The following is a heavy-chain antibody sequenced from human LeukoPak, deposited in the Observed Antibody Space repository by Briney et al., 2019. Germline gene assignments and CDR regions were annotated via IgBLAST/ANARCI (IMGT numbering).Heavy chain of an antibody. D-gene: IGHD1-1*01. J-gene: IGHJ6*02. V-gene: IGHV4-59*12. CDR1: GGSISSYY. CDR3: ARARYTPLRYYYGMDV. Sequence: SETLSLTCTVSGGSISSYYWSWIRQPPGKGLEWIGYIYYSGSTNYNPSLKSRVTISVDTSKNQFSLKLSSVTAADTAVYYCARARYTPLRYYYGMDVWGQGTTVTVSS. CDR2: IYYSGST.